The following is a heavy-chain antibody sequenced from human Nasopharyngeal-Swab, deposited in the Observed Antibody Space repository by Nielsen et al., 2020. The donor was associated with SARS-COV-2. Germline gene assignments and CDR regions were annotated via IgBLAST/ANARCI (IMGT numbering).Heavy chain of an antibody. V-gene: IGHV3-7*01. CDR2: IKQDGSEK. CDR1: GFTFSSYW. CDR3: ARLSAYGYGLEIYYYYYYGMDV. Sequence: GGSLRLSCAASGFTFSSYWMRWVRQAPGKGLEWVANIKQDGSEKYYVDSVKGRFTISRDNAKNSLYLQMNSLRAEDTAVYYCARLSAYGYGLEIYYYYYYGMDVWGQGTTVTVSS. J-gene: IGHJ6*02. D-gene: IGHD5-18*01.